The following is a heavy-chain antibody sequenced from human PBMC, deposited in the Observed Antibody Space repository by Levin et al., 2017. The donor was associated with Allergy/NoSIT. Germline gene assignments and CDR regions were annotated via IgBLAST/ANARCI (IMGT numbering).Heavy chain of an antibody. CDR2: IYYSGST. Sequence: PSETLSLTCTVSGGSISSYYWSWIRQPPGKGLEWIGYIYYSGSTNYNPSLKSRVTISVDTSKNQFSLKLSSVTAADTAVYYCARHVGEKYSSSWEYFDYWGQGTLVTVSS. CDR3: ARHVGEKYSSSWEYFDY. J-gene: IGHJ4*02. V-gene: IGHV4-59*08. D-gene: IGHD6-13*01. CDR1: GGSISSYY.